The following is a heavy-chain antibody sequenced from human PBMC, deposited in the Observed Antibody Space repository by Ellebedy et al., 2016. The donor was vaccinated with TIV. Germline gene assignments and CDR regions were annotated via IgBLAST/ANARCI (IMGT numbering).Heavy chain of an antibody. CDR1: GFTFSDHY. V-gene: IGHV3-72*01. D-gene: IGHD2-15*01. CDR2: IRSKAYGGTT. Sequence: GESLKISCAASGFTFSDHYMDWVRQAPGKGLEWVGFIRSKAYGGTTEYAASVKGRFTISRDDSKNSLYLQMNSLKTEDTAVYYCARTPLYYYYGMDVWGQGTTVTVSS. CDR3: ARTPLYYYYGMDV. J-gene: IGHJ6*02.